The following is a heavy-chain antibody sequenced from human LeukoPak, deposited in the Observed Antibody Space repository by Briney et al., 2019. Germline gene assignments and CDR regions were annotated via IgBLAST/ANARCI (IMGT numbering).Heavy chain of an antibody. V-gene: IGHV4-39*01. CDR2: IYYSGIT. D-gene: IGHD1-26*01. Sequence: PSETLSLXCTISGGSIGSTTYYWGWIRQPPEKEPECIGSIYYSGITYYNPSLKSRVTISLDTSKNQFSLKLSSVTAADTAVYYCARHKQSGTYYDAFDIWGQGTMVTVSS. CDR3: ARHKQSGTYYDAFDI. J-gene: IGHJ3*02. CDR1: GGSIGSTTYY.